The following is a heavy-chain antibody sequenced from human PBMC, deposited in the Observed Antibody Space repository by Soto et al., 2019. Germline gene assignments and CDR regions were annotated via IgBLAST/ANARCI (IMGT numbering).Heavy chain of an antibody. CDR3: ARDSLQTGSDAFDI. V-gene: IGHV1-3*01. CDR2: INAGNGNT. CDR1: GYTFTSYA. J-gene: IGHJ3*02. D-gene: IGHD2-15*01. Sequence: APVKVSCKASGYTFTSYAMHWVRQAPGQRLEWMGWINAGNGNTKYSQKFQGRVTITRDTSASTAYMELSSLRSEDTAVYYCARDSLQTGSDAFDIWGQGTMVTVSS.